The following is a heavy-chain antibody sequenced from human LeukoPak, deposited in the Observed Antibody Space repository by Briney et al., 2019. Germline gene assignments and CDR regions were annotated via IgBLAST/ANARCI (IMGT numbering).Heavy chain of an antibody. V-gene: IGHV4-30-4*01. D-gene: IGHD6-13*01. Sequence: SETLSLTCTVSGGSISSGDYYWSWIRQPPGKGLEWIGYIYYSGSTYYNPSLKSRVTISVDTSKNQFSLKLSSVTAADTAVYYCARDYSPAAPGVDYWGQGTLVTVSS. CDR2: IYYSGST. J-gene: IGHJ4*02. CDR1: GGSISSGDYY. CDR3: ARDYSPAAPGVDY.